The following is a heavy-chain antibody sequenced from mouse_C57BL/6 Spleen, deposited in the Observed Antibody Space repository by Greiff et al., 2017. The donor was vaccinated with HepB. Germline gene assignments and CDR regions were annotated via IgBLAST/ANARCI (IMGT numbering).Heavy chain of an antibody. Sequence: QVQLQQPGTELVKPGASVKLSCKASGYTFTSYWMHWVKQRPGQGLEWIGNINPSNGGTNYNEKFKSKATLTVDKSSSTAYMQLSSLTSEDSAVYDCARTDGNYWYVDVWGTGTTVTVSS. CDR1: GYTFTSYW. V-gene: IGHV1-53*01. J-gene: IGHJ1*03. CDR2: INPSNGGT. CDR3: ARTDGNYWYVDV. D-gene: IGHD2-1*01.